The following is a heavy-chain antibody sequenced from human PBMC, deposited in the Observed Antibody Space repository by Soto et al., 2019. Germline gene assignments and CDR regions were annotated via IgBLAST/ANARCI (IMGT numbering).Heavy chain of an antibody. Sequence: QVQLQQWGAGLLKPSETLSLTCAVYGGSFSGYYWSWIRQPPGKGLEWIGEINHSGSTNYNPSLKSRVTISVDTSKNQFSLKLSSVTAADTAVYYCARVFRPYDFWSRGRHDPWGQGTLVTVSS. CDR3: ARVFRPYDFWSRGRHDP. CDR2: INHSGST. V-gene: IGHV4-34*01. CDR1: GGSFSGYY. J-gene: IGHJ5*02. D-gene: IGHD3-3*01.